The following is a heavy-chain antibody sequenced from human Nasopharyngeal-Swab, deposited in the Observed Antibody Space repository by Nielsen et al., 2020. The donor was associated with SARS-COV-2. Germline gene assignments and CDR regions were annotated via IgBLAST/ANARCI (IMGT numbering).Heavy chain of an antibody. CDR2: ISGSGGST. Sequence: GESLKISCAASGFTFGSFGMSWVRQAPGKGLEWVLGISGSGGSTHYADFVKGRFTTSRDNSKNTPDLHMNSLRAEDTAVYYCANLNADISDGAGATLDYWGQGALVTVSS. V-gene: IGHV3-23*01. CDR1: GFTFGSFG. D-gene: IGHD1-1*01. CDR3: ANLNADISDGAGATLDY. J-gene: IGHJ4*02.